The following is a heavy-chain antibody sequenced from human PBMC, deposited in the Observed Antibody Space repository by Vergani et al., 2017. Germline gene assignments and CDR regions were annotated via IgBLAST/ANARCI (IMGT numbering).Heavy chain of an antibody. V-gene: IGHV3-11*04. CDR1: GFKFSDHY. CDR2: ISPGASTV. Sequence: LEESGGGSVKPGGSLRLSCAASGFKFSDHYMSWIRQAPGKGLEWVSHISPGASTVSYTDSVTGRFTVSRDNDNNSLTLDMTTLRVEDTAVYYCAMMPGISTTRHFSAMDVWGKGTTVTVSS. J-gene: IGHJ6*04. CDR3: AMMPGISTTRHFSAMDV. D-gene: IGHD1-1*01.